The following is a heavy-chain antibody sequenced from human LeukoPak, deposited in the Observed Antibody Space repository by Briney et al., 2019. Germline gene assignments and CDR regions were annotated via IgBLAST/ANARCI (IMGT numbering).Heavy chain of an antibody. CDR3: ARGPRHAQYYYGSGSYLDY. D-gene: IGHD3-10*01. J-gene: IGHJ4*02. CDR1: GGSFSGYY. CDR2: INHSGST. Sequence: SETLSLNCAVYGGSFSGYYWSWIRQPPGKGLEWIGEINHSGSTNYNPSLKSRVTISVDTSKNQFSLKLSSVTAADTAVYYCARGPRHAQYYYGSGSYLDYWGQGTLVTVSS. V-gene: IGHV4-34*01.